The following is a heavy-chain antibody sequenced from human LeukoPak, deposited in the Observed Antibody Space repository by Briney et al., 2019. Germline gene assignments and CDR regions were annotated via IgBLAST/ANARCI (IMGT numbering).Heavy chain of an antibody. CDR3: ARGGDTSSWYAWFDP. J-gene: IGHJ5*02. V-gene: IGHV4-59*01. CDR2: IYHSGST. Sequence: SETLSLTCTVSGDSISNYYWSWIRQPPGKGLEWIGYIYHSGSTKYNPSLKSRVTISIDTSKHQFSLKLSSVTAADTTMYYCARGGDTSSWYAWFDPWGQGTLVTVSS. D-gene: IGHD6-13*01. CDR1: GDSISNYY.